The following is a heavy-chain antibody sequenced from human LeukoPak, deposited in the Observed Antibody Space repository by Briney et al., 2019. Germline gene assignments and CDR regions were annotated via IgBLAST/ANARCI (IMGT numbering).Heavy chain of an antibody. J-gene: IGHJ4*02. CDR1: GFTFSTYR. V-gene: IGHV3-7*01. D-gene: IGHD2-8*02. CDR2: IKVDGSEK. CDR3: ARGYWYYFDY. Sequence: AGGSLRLSCAASGFTFSTYRMNWVRQAPGKGLEWVANIKVDGSEKYYTDSVKGRFTISRDNAKNSLYLQMNSLRAEDTAVYYCARGYWYYFDYWGQGTLVTVSS.